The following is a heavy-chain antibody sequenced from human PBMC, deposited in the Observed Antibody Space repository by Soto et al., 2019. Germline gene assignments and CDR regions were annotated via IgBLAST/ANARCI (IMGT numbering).Heavy chain of an antibody. D-gene: IGHD3-3*01. CDR3: ARVLEWLLTDY. CDR1: GGSISSGNYY. Sequence: QVQLRESGPGLVKPSQTLSLTCTVSGGSISSGNYYWSWIRQHPGKGLEWIGSIYYSGLTYHNPSLKSRLTISVDTSKNQFSLSLRSVTAADTAVYYCARVLEWLLTDYWGQGTLVTVSS. V-gene: IGHV4-31*03. J-gene: IGHJ4*02. CDR2: IYYSGLT.